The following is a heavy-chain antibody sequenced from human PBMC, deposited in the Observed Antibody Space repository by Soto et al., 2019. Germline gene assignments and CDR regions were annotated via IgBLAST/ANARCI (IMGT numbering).Heavy chain of an antibody. Sequence: EVQLLESGGGLAQPGGSRRLSCAASEFTLSGHFMSWVRQPPGKGLEWVSIMFSGGSTDYADSVKGRFIISRDNSKNILYLQMNNLRAEDTATYYCAKIYGSGSYHWDQGALVIVSS. V-gene: IGHV3-66*01. CDR2: MFSGGST. D-gene: IGHD3-10*01. CDR3: AKIYGSGSYH. J-gene: IGHJ5*02. CDR1: EFTLSGHF.